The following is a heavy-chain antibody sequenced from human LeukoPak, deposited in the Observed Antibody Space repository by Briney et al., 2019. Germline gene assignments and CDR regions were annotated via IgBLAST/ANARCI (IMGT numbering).Heavy chain of an antibody. J-gene: IGHJ4*01. D-gene: IGHD1-26*01. CDR1: GFTLDDYA. CDR3: ARDPNPSGSYGIFDH. CDR2: ISWNSGRT. Sequence: GRSLRLSCVASGFTLDDYALYWVRQAPGKGLEWVSSISWNSGRTAYADSVKGRFTVSRDNARNSLFLEMNSLRSEDTAFYYCARDPNPSGSYGIFDHRGHGPLVTVSS. V-gene: IGHV3-9*01.